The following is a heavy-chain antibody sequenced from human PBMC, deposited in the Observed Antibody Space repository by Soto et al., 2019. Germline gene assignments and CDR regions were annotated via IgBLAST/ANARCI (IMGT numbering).Heavy chain of an antibody. V-gene: IGHV4-31*03. CDR1: GGSISSGGYY. D-gene: IGHD3-22*01. CDR3: ARDRRYYYDSSGYYLSGGAYWFDP. CDR2: IYYSGST. Sequence: PSETLSLTCTVSGGSISSGGYYWSWIRQHPGKGLEWIGYIYYSGSTYYNPSLKSRVTISVDTSKNQFSLKLSSVTAADTAVYYCARDRRYYYDSSGYYLSGGAYWFDPWGQGTLVTVSS. J-gene: IGHJ5*02.